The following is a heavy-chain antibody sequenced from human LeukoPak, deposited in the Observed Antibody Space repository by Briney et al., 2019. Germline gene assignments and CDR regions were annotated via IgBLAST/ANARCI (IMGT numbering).Heavy chain of an antibody. J-gene: IGHJ3*02. V-gene: IGHV3-53*01. CDR2: IYSGGTT. D-gene: IGHD2-2*01. CDR3: ARYCSTTSCYHAFDI. CDR1: GFTVSSNY. Sequence: GGSLRLSCAASGFTVSSNYMSWVRQAPGKGLEWVSVIYSGGTTYYADSVKGRFTISRDNSKNTLYLQMSSLRAEDTAVYYCARYCSTTSCYHAFDIWGQGTMVTVSS.